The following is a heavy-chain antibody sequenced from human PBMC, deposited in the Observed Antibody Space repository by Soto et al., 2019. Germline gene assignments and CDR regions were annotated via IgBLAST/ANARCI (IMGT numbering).Heavy chain of an antibody. Sequence: SETLALSCTLSGGSISSGDYYWRWIRQPPGKGLEWIGYIYNSGSTYDNLSLKSRVTMSVDTSKNQFSLKLSSVTAADTAVYYCARGRYADGFDVWGQGTMVTVSS. CDR3: ARGRYADGFDV. CDR2: IYNSGST. J-gene: IGHJ3*01. CDR1: GGSISSGDYY. D-gene: IGHD5-12*01. V-gene: IGHV4-30-4*01.